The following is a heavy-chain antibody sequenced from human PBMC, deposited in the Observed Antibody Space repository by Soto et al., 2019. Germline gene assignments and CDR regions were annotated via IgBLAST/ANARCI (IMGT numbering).Heavy chain of an antibody. D-gene: IGHD3-22*01. CDR2: ISSSSSYT. V-gene: IGHV3-11*06. J-gene: IGHJ4*02. CDR1: GFTFSDYY. CDR3: ARSYYDSSGYTDY. Sequence: GGSLRLSCAASGFTFSDYYMSWIRQAPGKGLEWVSYISSSSSYTNYADSVKGRFTISRDNAKNSLYLQMNSLRAEDTTVYYCARSYYDSSGYTDYWGQGTXVTVSS.